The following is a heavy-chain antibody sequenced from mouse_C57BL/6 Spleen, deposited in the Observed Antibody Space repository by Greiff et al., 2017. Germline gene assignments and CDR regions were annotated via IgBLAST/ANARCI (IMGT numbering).Heavy chain of an antibody. Sequence: QVQLKQSGPELVKPGASVKISCKASGYAFSSSWMNWVKQRPGKGLEWIGRIYPGDGDTNYNGKFKGKATLTADKSSSTAYMQLSSLTSEDSAVYFCAKIFITTVVAEDYAMDYWGQGTSVTVSS. CDR3: AKIFITTVVAEDYAMDY. CDR2: IYPGDGDT. D-gene: IGHD1-1*01. CDR1: GYAFSSSW. V-gene: IGHV1-82*01. J-gene: IGHJ4*01.